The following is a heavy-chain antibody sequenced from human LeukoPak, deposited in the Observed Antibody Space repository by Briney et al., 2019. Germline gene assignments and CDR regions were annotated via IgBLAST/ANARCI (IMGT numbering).Heavy chain of an antibody. J-gene: IGHJ4*02. CDR1: GFTFSSYA. D-gene: IGHD5-18*01. CDR3: ANVRGYSYGWVDY. CDR2: ISGSGGST. V-gene: IGHV3-23*01. Sequence: PGGSLRLSCAASGFTFSSYAMSWVRQAPGKGLEWVSAISGSGGSTYYADSVKGRFTISRDNSKNTLYLQINSLRAEDTAVYYCANVRGYSYGWVDYWGQGTLVTVSS.